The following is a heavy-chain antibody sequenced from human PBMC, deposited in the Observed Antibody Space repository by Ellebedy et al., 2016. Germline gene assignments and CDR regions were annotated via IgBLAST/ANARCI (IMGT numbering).Heavy chain of an antibody. V-gene: IGHV3-7*03. CDR1: GFTFGDSW. J-gene: IGHJ4*02. Sequence: GGSLRLSCAASGFTFGDSWMTWFRQAPGKGLEWVANIKEDGSEKLYLDSVKGRFIISRDNAKKSLYLQMNNLRVEDTALYFCARGGGFLTDYWGQGTLVTVSS. CDR3: ARGGGFLTDY. CDR2: IKEDGSEK. D-gene: IGHD2-15*01.